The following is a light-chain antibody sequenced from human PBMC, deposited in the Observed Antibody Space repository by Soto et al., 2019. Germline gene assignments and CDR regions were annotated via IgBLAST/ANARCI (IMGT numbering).Light chain of an antibody. CDR2: GVS. V-gene: IGLV2-14*01. J-gene: IGLJ1*01. CDR3: NSYTSSYTYV. Sequence: QSALTQPASVSGSPGQSITISCTGTSSDVGIYTHVSWYQQHPGRAPKLIIYGVSNRPSGVSNRFSGSKSGNTASLTISGLQAADDDDYSCNSYTSSYTYVFGTGTKVTVL. CDR1: SSDVGIYTH.